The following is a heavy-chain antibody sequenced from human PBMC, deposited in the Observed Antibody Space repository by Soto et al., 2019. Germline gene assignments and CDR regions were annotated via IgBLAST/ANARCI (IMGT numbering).Heavy chain of an antibody. J-gene: IGHJ6*02. D-gene: IGHD3-16*01. Sequence: QVQLVQSGAEVKKPGASVKVSCKASGYTFSSYGISWVRQAPGQGLEWMGWISGYNGNTNYAQKLQGRVTMTIDTSTSTGYMELRSLRSDDTAVDYCARDRGGDGMDVWGQGNTVTVSS. V-gene: IGHV1-18*01. CDR3: ARDRGGDGMDV. CDR2: ISGYNGNT. CDR1: GYTFSSYG.